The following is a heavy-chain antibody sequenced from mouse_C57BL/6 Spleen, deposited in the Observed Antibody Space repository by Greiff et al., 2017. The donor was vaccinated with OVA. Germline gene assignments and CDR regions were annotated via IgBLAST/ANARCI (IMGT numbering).Heavy chain of an antibody. CDR3: ARHDYDALAY. J-gene: IGHJ3*01. V-gene: IGHV5-6*01. D-gene: IGHD2-3*01. CDR2: ISSGGSYT. CDR1: GFTFSSYG. Sequence: EVMLVESGGDLVKPGGSLKLSCAASGFTFSSYGMSWVRQTPDKRLEWVATISSGGSYTYYPDSVKGRFTISRDNAKNTLYLQMSSLKSEDTAMYYCARHDYDALAYWGQGTLVTVSA.